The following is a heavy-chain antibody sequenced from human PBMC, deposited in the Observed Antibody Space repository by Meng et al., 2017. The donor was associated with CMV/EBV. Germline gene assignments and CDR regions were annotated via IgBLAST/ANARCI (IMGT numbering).Heavy chain of an antibody. CDR1: GFTVSSHY. V-gene: IGHV3-53*01. D-gene: IGHD3-3*01. CDR2: IYSGGST. J-gene: IGHJ6*02. Sequence: GESLKISCAASGFTVSSHYMSWVRQAPGKGLEWVSVIYSGGSTCYADSVKGRFTISRDNSKNTLYLQMNSLRAEDTAVYYCARVSYDFWSAVRGYYYYGMDVWGQGTTVTVSS. CDR3: ARVSYDFWSAVRGYYYYGMDV.